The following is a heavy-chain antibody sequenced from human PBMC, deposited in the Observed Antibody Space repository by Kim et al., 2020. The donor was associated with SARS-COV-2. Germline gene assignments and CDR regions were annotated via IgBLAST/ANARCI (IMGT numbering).Heavy chain of an antibody. J-gene: IGHJ4*02. CDR2: MSYDGRKE. CDR1: GFNFNYYE. V-gene: IGHV3-30*04. D-gene: IGHD2-15*01. CDR3: ARDARASADLGLDY. Sequence: GGSLRHSCAASGFNFNYYEMNWVRQAPGKGLEWVAMMSYDGRKEFYADSVKGRFTISRDNSKNTLYLQMNSLRAEDTAVYYCARDARASADLGLDYWGQG.